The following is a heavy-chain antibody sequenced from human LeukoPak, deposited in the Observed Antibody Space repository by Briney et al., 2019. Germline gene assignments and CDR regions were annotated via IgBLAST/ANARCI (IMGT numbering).Heavy chain of an antibody. J-gene: IGHJ4*02. Sequence: GGSLRLPCATSGFPFSAYGLDWVRQAPGKGLAWVAFIRNDGAVKNYADSVKGRFTISRDNSKNTLYLQMNSLRADDTAMYYCAKDGGPIVRFLISGPDYWGQGARVTVSS. CDR3: AKDGGPIVRFLISGPDY. D-gene: IGHD2/OR15-2a*01. V-gene: IGHV3-30*02. CDR2: IRNDGAVK. CDR1: GFPFSAYG.